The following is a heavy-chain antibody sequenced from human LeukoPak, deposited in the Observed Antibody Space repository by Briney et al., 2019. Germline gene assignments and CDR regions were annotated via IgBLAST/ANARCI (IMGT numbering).Heavy chain of an antibody. Sequence: GGSLRLSCAASGFTFSSYGMHWVRQAPGKGLEWVAFIRYDGSNKYYADSVKGRFTISRDNSNNTLYLQMNSLRAEDTAVYYCAKVLMAYNWNDVPDYWGQGTLVTVSS. V-gene: IGHV3-30*02. D-gene: IGHD1-1*01. J-gene: IGHJ4*02. CDR3: AKVLMAYNWNDVPDY. CDR2: IRYDGSNK. CDR1: GFTFSSYG.